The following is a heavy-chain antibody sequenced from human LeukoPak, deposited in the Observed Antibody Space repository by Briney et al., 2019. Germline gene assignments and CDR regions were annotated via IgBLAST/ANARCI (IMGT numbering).Heavy chain of an antibody. CDR2: INPSGGST. CDR3: ARASYGSSYVIGAADY. J-gene: IGHJ4*02. D-gene: IGHD6-13*01. V-gene: IGHV1-46*01. Sequence: GASVKVSCKASGYTFTSYGISWVRQAPGQGLEWMRIINPSGGSTSYAQKFRGRVTMTRDTSTSTVYMELSSLRSEDTAVYYCARASYGSSYVIGAADYWGQGTLVTVSS. CDR1: GYTFTSYG.